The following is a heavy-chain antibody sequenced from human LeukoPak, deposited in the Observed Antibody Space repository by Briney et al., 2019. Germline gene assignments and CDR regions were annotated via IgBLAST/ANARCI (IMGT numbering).Heavy chain of an antibody. CDR1: GFSVNNNY. Sequence: GGSLRLSCAASGFSVNNNYLSWVRQAPGKGLEWVSSIYSSGATYYAESVKGRFSISRDSSKNTFDLQMNTLRTEDTAVYNCAKDGVGATWFGHWGQGALVTVSS. V-gene: IGHV3-66*03. CDR3: AKDGVGATWFGH. CDR2: IYSSGAT. J-gene: IGHJ5*02. D-gene: IGHD1-26*01.